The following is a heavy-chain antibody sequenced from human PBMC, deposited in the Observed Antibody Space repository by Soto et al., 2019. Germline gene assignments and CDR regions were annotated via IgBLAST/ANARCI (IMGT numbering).Heavy chain of an antibody. Sequence: QVQLVQSGAEVKKPGSSVKVSCKASGGTFSSYTISWVRQAPGQGLEWMGRIIPILGIANYAQKFQGRVTITADKSTSTAYMELSSLRSEDTAVYYCAREMSGSCAKIDFDYWGQGTLVTVSS. V-gene: IGHV1-69*08. J-gene: IGHJ4*02. CDR1: GGTFSSYT. D-gene: IGHD2-15*01. CDR3: AREMSGSCAKIDFDY. CDR2: IIPILGIA.